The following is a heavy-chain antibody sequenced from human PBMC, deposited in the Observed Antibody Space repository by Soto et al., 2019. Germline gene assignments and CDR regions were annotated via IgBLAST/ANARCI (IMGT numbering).Heavy chain of an antibody. CDR2: IKQDGSEK. CDR3: ASGGSGWYYFDY. V-gene: IGHV3-7*03. D-gene: IGHD6-19*01. J-gene: IGHJ4*02. CDR1: GLTFSSYW. Sequence: PGGSLRLSCAASGLTFSSYWMSWVRQAPGKGLEWVANIKQDGSEKYYVDSVKGRFTISRDNAKNSLYLQMNSLRAEDTAVYYCASGGSGWYYFDYWGQGTLVTVSS.